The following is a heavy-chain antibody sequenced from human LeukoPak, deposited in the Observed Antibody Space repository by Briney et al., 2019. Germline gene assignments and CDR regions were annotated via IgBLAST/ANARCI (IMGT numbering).Heavy chain of an antibody. CDR2: VSSSSSYI. D-gene: IGHD5-18*01. CDR1: GFTFSSYS. J-gene: IGHJ6*02. Sequence: GGSLRLSCAASGFTFSSYSMNWVRQAPGKGLEWVSSVSSSSSYIYYADSVKGRFTISRDNAKNSLYLQMNSLRAEDTAVYYCAREEGGYSSSYGMDVWGQGTLVTVSS. V-gene: IGHV3-21*01. CDR3: AREEGGYSSSYGMDV.